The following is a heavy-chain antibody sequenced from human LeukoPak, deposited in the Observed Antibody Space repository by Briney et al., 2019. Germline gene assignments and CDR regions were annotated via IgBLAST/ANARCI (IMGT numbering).Heavy chain of an antibody. CDR2: YSGGST. CDR3: ARGPSGYHNT. CDR1: EFSVGSNY. Sequence: PGGSLRLSCAASEFSVGSNYMTWVRQAPGKGLEWVSLYSGGSTYYADSVKGRFTISGDNSKNTLYLQMNSLRAEDTAVYYCARGPSGYHNTGGQGTLVTVSS. J-gene: IGHJ4*02. V-gene: IGHV3-66*01. D-gene: IGHD5-12*01.